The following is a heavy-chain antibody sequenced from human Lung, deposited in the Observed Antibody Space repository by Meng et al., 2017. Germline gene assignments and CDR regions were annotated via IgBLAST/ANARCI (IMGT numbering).Heavy chain of an antibody. Sequence: QVSLQGCGVGLLKPPGTLSLPCVVSGGSFIDYYWSWIRQPPGKELEWIGEIHHSGSTNYNPSLESRATISVGTSQNNLSLKLSSVTAADSAVYYCARGPTTMAHDFDYWGQGTLVTVSS. CDR2: IHHSGST. CDR3: ARGPTTMAHDFDY. J-gene: IGHJ4*02. CDR1: GGSFIDYY. V-gene: IGHV4-34*01. D-gene: IGHD4-11*01.